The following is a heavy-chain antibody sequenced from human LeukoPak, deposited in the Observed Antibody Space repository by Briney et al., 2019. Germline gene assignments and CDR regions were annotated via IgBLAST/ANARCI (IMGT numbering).Heavy chain of an antibody. CDR1: GFTLSSYS. Sequence: GGSLRLSCAASGFTLSSYSMNWVRQAPGKGLEWVSYISSSSSTIYYADSVKGRLTISRDNAKNSLYLQMNSLRAEDTAVYFCARGKSDAYGLEDYWGQGTLVTVSS. CDR3: ARGKSDAYGLEDY. D-gene: IGHD4-17*01. J-gene: IGHJ4*02. V-gene: IGHV3-48*04. CDR2: ISSSSSTI.